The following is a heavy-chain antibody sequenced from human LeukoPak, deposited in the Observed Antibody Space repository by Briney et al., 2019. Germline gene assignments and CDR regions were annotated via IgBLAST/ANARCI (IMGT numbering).Heavy chain of an antibody. V-gene: IGHV3-20*04. CDR3: ARVPADYYDSSGYYHFDY. J-gene: IGHJ4*02. CDR1: GFTFDDYG. CDR2: INWNGGST. Sequence: GGSLRLSCAASGFTFDDYGMSWVRQAPGKGLEWVSGINWNGGSTGYADSVKGRFTISRDNAKNSLYLQMNSLRAEDTALYYCARVPADYYDSSGYYHFDYWGQGTLVIVSS. D-gene: IGHD3-22*01.